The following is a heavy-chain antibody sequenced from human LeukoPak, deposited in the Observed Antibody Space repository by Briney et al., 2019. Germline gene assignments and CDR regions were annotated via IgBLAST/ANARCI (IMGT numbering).Heavy chain of an antibody. CDR1: GFTFSSYA. V-gene: IGHV3-23*01. Sequence: PGGSLRLSCAASGFTFSSYAMSWVRQAPGKGLEWASAISGSGGSTYYADSVKGRFTISRDNSKNTLYLQMNSLRAEDTAVYYCATVDTAMVIPFDYWGQGTLVTVSS. CDR2: ISGSGGST. CDR3: ATVDTAMVIPFDY. J-gene: IGHJ4*02. D-gene: IGHD5-18*01.